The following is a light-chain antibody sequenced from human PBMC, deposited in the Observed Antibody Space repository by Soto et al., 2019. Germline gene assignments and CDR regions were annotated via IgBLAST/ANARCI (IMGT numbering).Light chain of an antibody. V-gene: IGLV4-69*01. J-gene: IGLJ2*01. CDR1: SGHKNYA. CDR3: QTWDSGIPVI. CDR2: LNNDGSH. Sequence: QSVLTQSPSASASLGASVKLTCTLSSGHKNYAIAWHQQRPEKGPRFLMNLNNDGSHSKGDVIPDRFSGSSSGAERHLTISSLQSEDEADYYCQTWDSGIPVIFGGGTKVTVL.